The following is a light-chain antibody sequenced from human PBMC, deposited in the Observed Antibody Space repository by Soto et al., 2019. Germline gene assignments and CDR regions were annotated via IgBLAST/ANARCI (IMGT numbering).Light chain of an antibody. CDR1: ISNIGKYY. Sequence: QPVLTQPLSTSGTPGQRVTISCSGSISNIGKYYVYWYQQLPGTAPKLLIYRNDQRPSGVPDRFSASKSGTSASLAISGLQSEDEADYYCAAWDDSLTGRVLGGGTKLTVL. V-gene: IGLV1-47*01. CDR3: AAWDDSLTGRV. J-gene: IGLJ2*01. CDR2: RND.